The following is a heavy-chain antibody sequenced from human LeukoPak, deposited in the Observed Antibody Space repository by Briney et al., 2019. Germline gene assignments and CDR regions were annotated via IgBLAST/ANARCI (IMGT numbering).Heavy chain of an antibody. J-gene: IGHJ4*02. CDR1: GGSFSGYY. V-gene: IGHV4-34*01. Sequence: SETLSLTCAVYGGSFSGYYWSWIRQPPGKGLEWIGEINHSGSTSYNPSLKSRVTISVDTSKNQFSLKLSSVTAADTAVYYCARLYYYDSSGYSHGGIDYWGQGTLVTVSS. CDR3: ARLYYYDSSGYSHGGIDY. D-gene: IGHD3-22*01. CDR2: INHSGST.